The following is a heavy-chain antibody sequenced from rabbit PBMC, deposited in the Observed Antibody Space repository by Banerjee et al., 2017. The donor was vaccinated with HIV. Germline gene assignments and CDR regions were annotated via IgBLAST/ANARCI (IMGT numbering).Heavy chain of an antibody. CDR1: GFSFSNRSY. CDR3: ARESVSSVPSYGMDR. J-gene: IGHJ6*01. Sequence: QSLEESVGDLVKPGASLALTCTASGFSFSNRSYMCWVRQAPGKGLEWIAFISAGSSGDTYSACWAEGRFTCSVASSPTVTLQMTSLTGAAAATYFCARESVSSVPSYGMDRWGQGTLVTDS. V-gene: IGHV1S40*01. CDR2: ISAGSSGDT. D-gene: IGHD3-3*01.